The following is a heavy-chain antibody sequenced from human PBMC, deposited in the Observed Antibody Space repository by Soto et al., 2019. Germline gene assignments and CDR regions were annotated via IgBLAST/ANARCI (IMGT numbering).Heavy chain of an antibody. CDR2: ISSSSSYI. Sequence: PGGSLRLSCAASGFTFSTYSMNWVRQAPGKGLEWVSSISSSSSYIYYADSVKGRFTISRDNAKNSLYLQMNSLRAEDTAVYYCARVTNPAATWTPDVWGQGTTVTVSS. V-gene: IGHV3-21*01. CDR1: GFTFSTYS. CDR3: ARVTNPAATWTPDV. D-gene: IGHD6-25*01. J-gene: IGHJ6*02.